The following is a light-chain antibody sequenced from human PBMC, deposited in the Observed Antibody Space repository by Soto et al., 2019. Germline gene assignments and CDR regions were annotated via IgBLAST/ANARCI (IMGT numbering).Light chain of an antibody. CDR3: QQYSNWPRT. CDR1: QSLSSN. Sequence: EIVMTQSPATLSVSPGERATLSCRASQSLSSNLAWYQQKPGQAPRLLMYGASTRATGIPARFSGSGSGTEFTLTISSLQSEDFAVYYCQQYSNWPRTFGQWTKVEVK. CDR2: GAS. J-gene: IGKJ1*01. V-gene: IGKV3-15*01.